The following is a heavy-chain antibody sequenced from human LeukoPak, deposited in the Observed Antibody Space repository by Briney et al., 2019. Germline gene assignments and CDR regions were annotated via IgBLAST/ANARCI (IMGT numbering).Heavy chain of an antibody. CDR3: ATDWRRGGIAVAGTLFLY. D-gene: IGHD6-19*01. V-gene: IGHV3-74*01. CDR1: GFTFSSYW. J-gene: IGHJ4*02. Sequence: GGSLRLSCAASGFTFSSYWMHWVRQAPGKGLVWVSRINNDGSSTSYADSVTGRFTISRDNAKNTLYLQMNSLRAEDTAVYYCATDWRRGGIAVAGTLFLYWGQGTLVTVSS. CDR2: INNDGSST.